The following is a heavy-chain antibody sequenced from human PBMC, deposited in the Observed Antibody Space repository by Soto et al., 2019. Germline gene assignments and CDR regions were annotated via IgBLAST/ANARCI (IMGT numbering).Heavy chain of an antibody. CDR3: GSVRPSGYVLS. Sequence: SETLSLTCTVSGGSLSSHYWTWIRQSPGKGLEWIGYVYLSGNTNYNPSLKSRVTISIDTSKNQFSLRLASVTAADTAFYYCGSVRPSGYVLSWGQGTLVTVSS. V-gene: IGHV4-59*11. CDR1: GGSLSSHY. J-gene: IGHJ5*02. D-gene: IGHD6-25*01. CDR2: VYLSGNT.